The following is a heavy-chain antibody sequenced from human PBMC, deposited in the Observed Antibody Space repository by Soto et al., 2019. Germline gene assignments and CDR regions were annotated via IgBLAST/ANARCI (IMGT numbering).Heavy chain of an antibody. CDR2: IYYSGST. Sequence: SETLSLTCTVSGGSISSSSYYWGWIRQPPGKGLEWIGSIYYSGSTYYNPSLKSRVTISVDTSKNQFSLKLSSVTAADTAVYYCARQGRNAFDIWGQAPMVTVSS. V-gene: IGHV4-39*01. J-gene: IGHJ3*02. CDR3: ARQGRNAFDI. CDR1: GGSISSSSYY.